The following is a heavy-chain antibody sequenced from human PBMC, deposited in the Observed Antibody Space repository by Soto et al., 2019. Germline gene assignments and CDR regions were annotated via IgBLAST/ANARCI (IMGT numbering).Heavy chain of an antibody. J-gene: IGHJ6*02. V-gene: IGHV4-30-4*01. CDR3: ARDGGLAPHYGLDV. Sequence: SGTLSLTCTVSGGSISSGDYYWSWIRQPPGKGLEWIGYIYYSGSTYYNPSLKSRVTISVDTSKNQFSLKLSSVTAADSAIYYCARDGGLAPHYGLDVWGQGTAVTVSS. CDR2: IYYSGST. D-gene: IGHD3-16*01. CDR1: GGSISSGDYY.